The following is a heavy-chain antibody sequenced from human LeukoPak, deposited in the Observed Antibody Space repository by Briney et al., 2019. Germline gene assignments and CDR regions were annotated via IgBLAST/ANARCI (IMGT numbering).Heavy chain of an antibody. Sequence: SETLSLTCTVSGYSISTGYYWGWIRQPPGKGLEWIGSIYHSGSTYYNPSLKSRVAISVDTSKNQFSLKLSSVTAADTAVYYCARGPGIVVVPAASYYYMDVWGKGTTVTVSS. J-gene: IGHJ6*03. CDR3: ARGPGIVVVPAASYYYMDV. V-gene: IGHV4-38-2*02. D-gene: IGHD2-2*01. CDR1: GYSISTGYY. CDR2: IYHSGST.